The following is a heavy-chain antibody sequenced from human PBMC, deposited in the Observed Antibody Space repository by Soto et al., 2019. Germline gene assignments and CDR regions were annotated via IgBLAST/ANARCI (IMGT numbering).Heavy chain of an antibody. CDR1: GYTFTSYD. CDR3: ARGITIFGVVDP. D-gene: IGHD3-3*01. CDR2: MNPNSGNT. Sequence: QVQLVQSGAEVKKPGASVKVSCKASGYTFTSYDINWVRQATGQGLEWMGWMNPNSGNTGYAQKFQGRVSMTRNTSISTADMELSSLRSEDTAVYYCARGITIFGVVDPGGQGTLVTVSS. J-gene: IGHJ5*02. V-gene: IGHV1-8*01.